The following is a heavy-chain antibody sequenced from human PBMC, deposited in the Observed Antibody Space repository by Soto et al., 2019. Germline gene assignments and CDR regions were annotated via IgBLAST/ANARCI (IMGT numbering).Heavy chain of an antibody. CDR1: GFTFSNYG. CDR3: ERITRFLEWTHGMDV. D-gene: IGHD3-3*01. Sequence: QVQLVESGGGVVQPGRSLRLSCAAAGFTFSNYGMHWVRQAPGKGLEWVAIIWYDGNTKYYSESVKGRFTISRDNSKNTLYLQMDTLRAEDTAVYYCERITRFLEWTHGMDVWGQGTTVTVSS. J-gene: IGHJ6*02. CDR2: IWYDGNTK. V-gene: IGHV3-33*01.